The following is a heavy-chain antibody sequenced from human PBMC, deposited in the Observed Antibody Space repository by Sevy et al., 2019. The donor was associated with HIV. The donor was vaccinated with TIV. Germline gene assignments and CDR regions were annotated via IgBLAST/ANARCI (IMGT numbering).Heavy chain of an antibody. V-gene: IGHV3-23*01. D-gene: IGHD3-3*01. CDR2: ISGSGGST. CDR1: GFTFSSYA. CDR3: AKSVLRFFEWSPNDAFDI. Sequence: GGSLRLSCAASGFTFSSYAMSWVRQAPGKGLEWVSAISGSGGSTYYADSVKGRFIISRDNSKKTLYLQMNSLRAEDTAVYNCAKSVLRFFEWSPNDAFDIWDQGTMVTVSS. J-gene: IGHJ3*02.